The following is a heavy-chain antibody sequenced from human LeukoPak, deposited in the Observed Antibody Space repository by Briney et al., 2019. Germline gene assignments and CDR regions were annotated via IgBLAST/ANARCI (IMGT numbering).Heavy chain of an antibody. CDR3: ARPEPYYVWGTHSRLGFAFDI. CDR2: ISFNGGST. J-gene: IGHJ3*02. D-gene: IGHD3-16*01. V-gene: IGHV3-64*01. Sequence: PGRSLRLSCAASGFTFSSYAMHWVRQAPGKGLEYVSGISFNGGSTYHANSVKGRFTISRDNSKNTLYLQMGSLRAEDMAVYYCARPEPYYVWGTHSRLGFAFDIWGQGTMVTVSS. CDR1: GFTFSSYA.